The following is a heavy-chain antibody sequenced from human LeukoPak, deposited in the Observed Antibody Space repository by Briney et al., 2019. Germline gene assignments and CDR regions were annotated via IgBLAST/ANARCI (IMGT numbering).Heavy chain of an antibody. CDR1: GFTCSGHW. Sequence: PGCALRLSCAASGFTCSGHWMSWVRQAPGKGLEWVANINQGGSDKYYVGSVKGRFTISRDNAKNLLYLQMNSLRGEDTAVYYCTRDRSRAEDDWGQGALVTVSS. CDR3: TRDRSRAEDD. J-gene: IGHJ4*02. V-gene: IGHV3-7*01. CDR2: INQGGSDK. D-gene: IGHD1-14*01.